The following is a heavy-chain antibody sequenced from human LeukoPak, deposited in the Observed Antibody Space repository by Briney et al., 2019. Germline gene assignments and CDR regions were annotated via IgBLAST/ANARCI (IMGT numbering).Heavy chain of an antibody. D-gene: IGHD3-9*01. CDR3: ATVWTVYFDWSPRY. CDR2: FDPEDGET. CDR1: GCTLTELS. J-gene: IGHJ4*02. V-gene: IGHV1-24*01. Sequence: ASVTVSCKVSGCTLTELSMRWVRQAPGKGLERMGGFDPEDGETIYAQKFQGRVTMTEDTSTDTAYMELSSLRSEDTAVYYCATVWTVYFDWSPRYWGQGTLVTVSS.